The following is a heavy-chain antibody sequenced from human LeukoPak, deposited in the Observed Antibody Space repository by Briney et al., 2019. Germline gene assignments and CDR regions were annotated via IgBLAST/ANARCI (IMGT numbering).Heavy chain of an antibody. J-gene: IGHJ5*02. CDR1: GGSISGYY. Sequence: KPSETLSLTCTVSGGSISGYYWSWIRQPPGKGLEWIGEINHSGSTNYNPSLKSRVTISVDTSKNQFSLKLSSVTAADTAVYYCARFRLLSGRNWFDPWGQGTLVTVSS. CDR2: INHSGST. D-gene: IGHD3-10*01. V-gene: IGHV4-34*01. CDR3: ARFRLLSGRNWFDP.